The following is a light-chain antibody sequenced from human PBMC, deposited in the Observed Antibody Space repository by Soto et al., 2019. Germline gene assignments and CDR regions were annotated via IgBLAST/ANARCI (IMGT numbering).Light chain of an antibody. CDR2: GAS. CDR1: QSVSSN. CDR3: QQYDNWWA. Sequence: EIVMTQSPAPLSVSPGERATLSRRASQSVSSNLAWYQQKPGQAPRLLIYGASTRATGIPARFSGSGSGTEFTLSISSLQSEDLAVYYCQQYDNWWAFGQGTKVDIK. V-gene: IGKV3-15*01. J-gene: IGKJ1*01.